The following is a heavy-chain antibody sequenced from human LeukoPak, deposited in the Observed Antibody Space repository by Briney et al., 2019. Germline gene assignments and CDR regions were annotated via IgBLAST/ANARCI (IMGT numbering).Heavy chain of an antibody. CDR3: ARRGLVGFGELLTTLFDY. D-gene: IGHD3-10*01. CDR1: GGSISSSSYY. Sequence: PSETLSLTCTVSGGSISSSSYYWGWIRQPPGKGLEWIGSIYYSGSTYYNPSLKSRVTISVDTSKNQFSLKLSSVTAADPAVYYCARRGLVGFGELLTTLFDYWGQGTLVTVSS. CDR2: IYYSGST. J-gene: IGHJ4*02. V-gene: IGHV4-39*01.